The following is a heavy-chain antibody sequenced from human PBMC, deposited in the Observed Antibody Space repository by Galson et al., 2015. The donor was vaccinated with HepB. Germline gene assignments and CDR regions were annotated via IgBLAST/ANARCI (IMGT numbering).Heavy chain of an antibody. Sequence: SLRLSCAASGFTVSSNYMSWVRQAPGKGLEWVSVIYSGGSTYYADSVKGRFTISRDNSKNTLYLQMNSLRAEDTAVYYCAREGWVTKTYAFDIWGQRTMVTVSS. CDR2: IYSGGST. V-gene: IGHV3-66*01. CDR3: AREGWVTKTYAFDI. D-gene: IGHD3-9*01. J-gene: IGHJ3*02. CDR1: GFTVSSNY.